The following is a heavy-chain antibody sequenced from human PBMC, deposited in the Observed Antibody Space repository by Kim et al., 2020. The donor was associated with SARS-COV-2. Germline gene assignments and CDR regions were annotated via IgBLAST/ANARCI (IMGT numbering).Heavy chain of an antibody. Sequence: ASVKVSCKTSGYSFTSYGISWVRQAPGQGLEWMGWISAYNGNTNYAQNLQGRVTMTTDTSTSTAYMDLRSLRSDDTAVYYCARDPGQHLVDFDYWGQGTLVTVSP. V-gene: IGHV1-18*01. CDR1: GYSFTSYG. CDR3: ARDPGQHLVDFDY. J-gene: IGHJ4*02. D-gene: IGHD6-13*01. CDR2: ISAYNGNT.